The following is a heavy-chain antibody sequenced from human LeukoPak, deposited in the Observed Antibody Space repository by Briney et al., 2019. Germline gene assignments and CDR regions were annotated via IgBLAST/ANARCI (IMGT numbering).Heavy chain of an antibody. J-gene: IGHJ4*02. CDR2: IIPIFGTA. CDR1: GGTFSSSA. CDR3: ARGRIAAALSFFDY. Sequence: SVKVSCKASGGTFSSSAISWVRQAPGQGLEWMGGIIPIFGTANYAQKFQGRVTITTDESTSTAYMELSSLRSEDTAVYYCARGRIAAALSFFDYWGQGTLVAVSS. V-gene: IGHV1-69*05. D-gene: IGHD6-13*01.